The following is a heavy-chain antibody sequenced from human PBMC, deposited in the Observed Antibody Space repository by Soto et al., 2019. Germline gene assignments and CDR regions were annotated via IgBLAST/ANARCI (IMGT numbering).Heavy chain of an antibody. CDR1: GFTFSGSA. V-gene: IGHV3-73*02. D-gene: IGHD3-10*01. CDR2: IRSKANSYAT. Sequence: EVQLVESGGGLVQPGGSLKLSCAASGFTFSGSAMHWVRQASGKGLEWVGRIRSKANSYATAYAASVKGRFTISRDDSKNTAYLQMNSLKTEDTAVYYCAYLRGVILWGQGTLVTVSS. CDR3: AYLRGVIL. J-gene: IGHJ4*02.